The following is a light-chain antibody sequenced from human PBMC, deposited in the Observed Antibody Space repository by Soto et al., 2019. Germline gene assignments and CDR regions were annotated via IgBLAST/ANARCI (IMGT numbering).Light chain of an antibody. CDR3: QQRSNWPIT. V-gene: IGKV3D-20*02. Sequence: NVLTQSPVTLSFSPCERATLSCSSSQSLSGNYLAWYQQKPGQAPRVLIYRASSRATGIPDRFSGSGSGTDFTLTISRLEPEDFALYYCQQRSNWPITFGQGTRLEIK. J-gene: IGKJ5*01. CDR2: RAS. CDR1: QSLSGNY.